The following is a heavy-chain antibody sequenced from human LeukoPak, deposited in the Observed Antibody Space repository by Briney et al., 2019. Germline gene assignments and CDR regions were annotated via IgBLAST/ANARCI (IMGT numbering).Heavy chain of an antibody. J-gene: IGHJ4*02. Sequence: PSETLSLTCAVSGGSISSSNWWSWVRQPPGKGLEWIGEINHSGSTNYNPSLKSRVTISVDTSKNQFSLKLSSVTAADTAVYYCARGRGGSHWGQGTLVAVSS. V-gene: IGHV4-4*02. D-gene: IGHD3-16*01. CDR3: ARGRGGSH. CDR1: GGSISSSNW. CDR2: INHSGST.